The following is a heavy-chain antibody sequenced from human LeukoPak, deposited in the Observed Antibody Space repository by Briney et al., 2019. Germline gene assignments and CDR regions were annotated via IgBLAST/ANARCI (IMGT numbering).Heavy chain of an antibody. Sequence: GGSLRLSCAASGFTFSSYAMHWVRQAPGKGLEWVAVISYDGSNKYYADSVKGRFTISRDNSKNTLYLQMNSLRAEDTAVYYCARDGGKYYDYVWESYRLDNYYFDYWGQGTLVTVSS. J-gene: IGHJ4*02. D-gene: IGHD3-16*02. CDR1: GFTFSSYA. CDR3: ARDGGKYYDYVWESYRLDNYYFDY. CDR2: ISYDGSNK. V-gene: IGHV3-30-3*01.